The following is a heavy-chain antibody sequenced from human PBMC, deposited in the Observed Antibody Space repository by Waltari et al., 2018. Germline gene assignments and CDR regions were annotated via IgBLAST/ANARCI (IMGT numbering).Heavy chain of an antibody. Sequence: QVQLQESGPGLVKPSETLSLTCTVSGGSISSYYWSWIRQPPGKGLEWIGYIYYSGSTNYNPSLKSRVTISVDTSKNQFSLKLSSVTAADTAVYYCARRRDNYWYFDLWGRGTLVTVSS. CDR1: GGSISSYY. V-gene: IGHV4-59*08. CDR3: ARRRDNYWYFDL. J-gene: IGHJ2*01. CDR2: IYYSGST.